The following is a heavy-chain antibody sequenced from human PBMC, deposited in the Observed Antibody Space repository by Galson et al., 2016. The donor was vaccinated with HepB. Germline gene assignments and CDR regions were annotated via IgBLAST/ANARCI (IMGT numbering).Heavy chain of an antibody. V-gene: IGHV3-30*18. J-gene: IGHJ4*02. CDR1: GFTFSDYG. CDR3: ANVGELPLLWFGGLDY. D-gene: IGHD3-10*01. Sequence: SLRLSCAVSGFTFSDYGMHWVRQAPGKGLEWVAIISYDGSNKYYADSVKGRFTISRDNSKNTLYLQMSGLRAEDTAIYYCANVGELPLLWFGGLDYWGQGTLVTVSS. CDR2: ISYDGSNK.